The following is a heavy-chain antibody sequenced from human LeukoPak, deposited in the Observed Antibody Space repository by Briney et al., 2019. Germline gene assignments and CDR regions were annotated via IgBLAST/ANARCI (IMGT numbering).Heavy chain of an antibody. Sequence: GASAKVSCKASGGTFSSYAISWVRQAPGQGLEWMGRIIPILGIANYAQKFQGRVTITADKSTSTAYMELSSLRSEDTAVYYCARGGAAADTNYWGQGTLVTVSS. CDR1: GGTFSSYA. V-gene: IGHV1-69*04. J-gene: IGHJ4*02. CDR2: IIPILGIA. D-gene: IGHD6-13*01. CDR3: ARGGAAADTNY.